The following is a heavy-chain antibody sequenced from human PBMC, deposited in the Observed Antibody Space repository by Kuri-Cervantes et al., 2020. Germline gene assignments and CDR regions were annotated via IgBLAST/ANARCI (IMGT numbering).Heavy chain of an antibody. CDR2: ISGSGGST. Sequence: GESLKISCAASGFTFSSYAMSWVRQAPGKGLEWVSAISGSGGSTYYADSAKGRFTISRDNAKNSLYLQMNSLRDEDTAVYYCARDYHGSGIFDYWGQGTLVTVSS. J-gene: IGHJ4*02. CDR1: GFTFSSYA. V-gene: IGHV3-23*01. D-gene: IGHD3-10*01. CDR3: ARDYHGSGIFDY.